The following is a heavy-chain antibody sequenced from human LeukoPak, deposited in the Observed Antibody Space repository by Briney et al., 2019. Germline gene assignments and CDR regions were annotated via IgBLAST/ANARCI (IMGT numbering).Heavy chain of an antibody. J-gene: IGHJ5*02. D-gene: IGHD6-6*01. CDR3: ARDTSSSSNWFDP. V-gene: IGHV4-4*07. CDR2: IYTSGST. Sequence: PSETLSLTCTVSGDSIGSYYWNWIRQPAGKGLEWIGHIYTSGSTNYNPSLKSRVTISVDTSKNHFSLKLSSVTAADTAVYYCARDTSSSSNWFDPWGQGTLVTVSS. CDR1: GDSIGSYY.